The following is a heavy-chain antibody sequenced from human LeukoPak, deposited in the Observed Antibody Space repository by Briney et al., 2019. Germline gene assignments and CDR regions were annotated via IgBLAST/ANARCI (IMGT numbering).Heavy chain of an antibody. CDR2: FDPEDGET. D-gene: IGHD3-3*01. V-gene: IGHV1-24*01. CDR3: ARVHYDFSLLDY. J-gene: IGHJ4*02. CDR1: GYTLTELS. Sequence: ASVKVSCKVSGYTLTELSMHWVRQAPGKGLEWMGGFDPEDGETIYAQKFQGRVTMTEDTSTDTAYMELSSLRSEDTAVYYCARVHYDFSLLDYWGQGTLVTVSS.